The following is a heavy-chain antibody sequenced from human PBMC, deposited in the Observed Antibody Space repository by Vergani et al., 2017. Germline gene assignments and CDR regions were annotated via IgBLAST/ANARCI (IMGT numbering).Heavy chain of an antibody. Sequence: QAQLQQWGAGLLKPSETLSLTCAIYGGSFNDYRWTWIRQPPGKGLEWIGEIRHDGITHYSPSLKSRVTISIDTSTHQFSLNLRSVTAADTSVYYCAREGYCTNGVCFTLFDVWSQGALVTVYS. CDR1: GGSFNDYR. J-gene: IGHJ4*02. CDR2: IRHDGIT. D-gene: IGHD2-8*01. V-gene: IGHV4-34*01. CDR3: AREGYCTNGVCFTLFDV.